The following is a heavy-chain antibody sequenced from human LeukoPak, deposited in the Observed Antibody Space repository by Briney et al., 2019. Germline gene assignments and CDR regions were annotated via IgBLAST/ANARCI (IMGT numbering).Heavy chain of an antibody. J-gene: IGHJ4*02. Sequence: ASVKVSCKASGYTFTNFGISWVRQAPGQGLEWMGWISAYNGNTKYAQKVQGRVTMTTDASRTTAYMELRSLRSDDTALYYCARDLVPATVIASSAFDYWGQGTLVTVSS. V-gene: IGHV1-18*01. CDR1: GYTFTNFG. CDR3: ARDLVPATVIASSAFDY. D-gene: IGHD2-2*01. CDR2: ISAYNGNT.